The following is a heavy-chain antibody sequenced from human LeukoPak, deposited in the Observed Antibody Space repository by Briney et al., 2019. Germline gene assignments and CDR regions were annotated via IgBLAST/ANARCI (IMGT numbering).Heavy chain of an antibody. CDR3: ARVRKYYYDSSGYYYFDY. D-gene: IGHD3-22*01. CDR1: GFTFSSYW. J-gene: IGHJ4*02. V-gene: IGHV3-74*01. CDR2: INSDGSST. Sequence: GGSLRLSCAASGFTFSSYWMHWVRQAPGRGLVWVSRINSDGSSTSYADSVKGRFTTSRDNAKNTLYLQMNSLRAEDTAVYYCARVRKYYYDSSGYYYFDYWGQGTLVTVSS.